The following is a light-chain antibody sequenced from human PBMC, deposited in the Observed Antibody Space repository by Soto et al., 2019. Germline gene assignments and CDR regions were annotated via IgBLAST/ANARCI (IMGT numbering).Light chain of an antibody. J-gene: IGLJ2*01. CDR1: SSDVGDYNY. CDR2: EVS. V-gene: IGLV2-8*01. Sequence: QSALTQPPSASGSPGHSVTISFTGTSSDVGDYNYVSWYQQHPGKAAQLMISEVSKRPSGVPDRLSGSKSGNTASLTVSGLQAEDEADYYCSSFAGNNNLVFGGGTQLTVL. CDR3: SSFAGNNNLV.